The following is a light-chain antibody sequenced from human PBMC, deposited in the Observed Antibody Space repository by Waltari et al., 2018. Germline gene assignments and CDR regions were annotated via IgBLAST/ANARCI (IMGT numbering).Light chain of an antibody. CDR3: QQLKSYPIT. J-gene: IGKJ5*01. Sequence: IQLTQSPSSLSASVGDRVTITCLASKGISSSLAWYQQKQGKAPELLIYAASTLQSGVPSRFSGSGSGTDFTLTISSLQPEDFTTYYCQQLKSYPITFGQGTRLEIK. CDR1: KGISSS. CDR2: AAS. V-gene: IGKV1-9*01.